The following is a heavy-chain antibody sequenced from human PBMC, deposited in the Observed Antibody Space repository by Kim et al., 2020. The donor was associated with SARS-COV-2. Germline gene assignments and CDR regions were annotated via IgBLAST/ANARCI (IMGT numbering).Heavy chain of an antibody. CDR1: GGSISSYY. J-gene: IGHJ6*03. V-gene: IGHV4-59*01. Sequence: SETLSLTCTVSGGSISSYYWSWIRQPPGKGLEWIGYIYYSGSTNYNPSLKSRVTISVDTSKNQFSLKLSSVIAADTAVYYCASTKKGDFWRGYNYYYYY. CDR3: ASTKKGDFWRGYNYYYYY. D-gene: IGHD3-3*01. CDR2: IYYSGST.